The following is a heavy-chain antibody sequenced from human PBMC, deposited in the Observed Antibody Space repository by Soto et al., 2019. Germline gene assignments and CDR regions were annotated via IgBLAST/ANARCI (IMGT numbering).Heavy chain of an antibody. V-gene: IGHV4-31*03. CDR2: IYYSGST. J-gene: IGHJ4*02. CDR1: GGSISSGGYY. CDR3: ARDSIDWGVDY. D-gene: IGHD7-27*01. Sequence: TSETLSLTCTVSGGSISSGGYYWSWIRQHPGKGLEWIGYIYYSGSTNYNPSLKSRVTISVDTSKNQFSLKLSSVTAADTAVYYCARDSIDWGVDYWGQGTLVTV.